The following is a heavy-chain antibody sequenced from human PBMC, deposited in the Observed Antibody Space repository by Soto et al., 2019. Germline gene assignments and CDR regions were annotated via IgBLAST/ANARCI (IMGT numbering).Heavy chain of an antibody. V-gene: IGHV1-18*04. CDR2: ISPYSANT. CDR3: SRGAWDYTRGWYKY. CDR1: GYTFTSSG. Sequence: QVQLVQSGTEVKKPGASVKVSCKASGYTFTSSGISWVRQAPGQGLEWMGWISPYSANTNYAQKFQGRVTMTTDTSASTAYMELRSLTSDDTAVYYCSRGAWDYTRGWYKYWGQGTLVTVSS. D-gene: IGHD6-19*01. J-gene: IGHJ4*02.